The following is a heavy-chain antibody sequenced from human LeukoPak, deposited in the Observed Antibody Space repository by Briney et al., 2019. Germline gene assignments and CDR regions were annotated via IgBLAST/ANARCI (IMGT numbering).Heavy chain of an antibody. CDR3: AKKQAAASFDY. Sequence: GGSLRLSCAASGFTFSSYAMHWVRQAPGKGLEWVSAISGSGGSTYYADSVKGRFTISRDNSKNTLYLQMNSPRAEDTAVYYCAKKQAAASFDYWGQGTLVTVSS. D-gene: IGHD6-13*01. J-gene: IGHJ4*02. V-gene: IGHV3-23*01. CDR2: ISGSGGST. CDR1: GFTFSSYA.